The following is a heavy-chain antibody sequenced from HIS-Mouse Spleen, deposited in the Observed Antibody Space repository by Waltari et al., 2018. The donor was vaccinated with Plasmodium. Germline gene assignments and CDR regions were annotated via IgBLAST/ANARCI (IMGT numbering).Heavy chain of an antibody. V-gene: IGHV3-9*01. Sequence: EVQLVESGGGLVQPGRSLRLSCAASGFTFDDYAMHWVRQAPGKGLEWVSGISWNSGSIGYSDSVKGRFTISRDNSKNTLYLQMNSLRAEDTTVYYCAKAQGVINFDYWGQGTLVTVSS. CDR2: ISWNSGSI. J-gene: IGHJ4*02. CDR3: AKAQGVINFDY. CDR1: GFTFDDYA. D-gene: IGHD3-16*01.